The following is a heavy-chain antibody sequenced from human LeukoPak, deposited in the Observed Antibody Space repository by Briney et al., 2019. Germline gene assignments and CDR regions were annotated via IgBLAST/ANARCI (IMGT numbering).Heavy chain of an antibody. CDR1: GFTFSSYA. CDR2: IYYSGST. V-gene: IGHV4-59*01. J-gene: IGHJ4*02. CDR3: ASGYSYGFDY. Sequence: GSLRLSCAASGFTFSSYAMSWIRQPPGKGLEWIGYIYYSGSTNYNPSLKSRVTISVDTSKNQFSLKLSSVTAADTAVYYCASGYSYGFDYWGQGTLVTVSS. D-gene: IGHD5-18*01.